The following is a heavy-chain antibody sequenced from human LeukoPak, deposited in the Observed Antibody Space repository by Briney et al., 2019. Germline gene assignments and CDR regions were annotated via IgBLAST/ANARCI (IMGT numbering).Heavy chain of an antibody. J-gene: IGHJ4*02. CDR2: IKQDGSEK. V-gene: IGHV3-7*03. D-gene: IGHD3-22*01. CDR3: AKARGDQYYYDSSGYWDY. Sequence: GGSLRLSCAASGFTFSSYWMSWVRQAPGKGLESVANIKQDGSEKYHVDSVKGRFTISRDNAKNTLYLQMNSLRAEDTAVYYCAKARGDQYYYDSSGYWDYWGQGTLVTVSS. CDR1: GFTFSSYW.